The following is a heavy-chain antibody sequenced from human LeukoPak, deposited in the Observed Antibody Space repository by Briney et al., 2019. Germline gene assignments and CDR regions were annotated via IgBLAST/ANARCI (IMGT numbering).Heavy chain of an antibody. D-gene: IGHD3-9*01. Sequence: PGGSLRLSCAASGFSFSSYWMSWVRQAPGKGLEWVAKIKQDGNEKYYVDSVKGRFTISRDNAKNSLYLQMNSLRVEDTAVYYCARDPLTLYNYYMDVWGKGTTVTVSS. CDR2: IKQDGNEK. V-gene: IGHV3-7*01. CDR1: GFSFSSYW. J-gene: IGHJ6*03. CDR3: ARDPLTLYNYYMDV.